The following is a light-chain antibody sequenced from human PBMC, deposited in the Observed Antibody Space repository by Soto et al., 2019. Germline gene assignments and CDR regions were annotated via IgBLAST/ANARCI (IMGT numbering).Light chain of an antibody. J-gene: IGKJ2*01. Sequence: EIVMTQSPATLSVSPGGRATLSCRASQSVSSYFAWYQQRPGQPPRLLISRASTRATGIPARFSGSGSGTEFSLTISSLQSEDFAVYYCQQYSTWPPRYTFGQGTKLEI. CDR3: QQYSTWPPRYT. V-gene: IGKV3-15*01. CDR2: RAS. CDR1: QSVSSY.